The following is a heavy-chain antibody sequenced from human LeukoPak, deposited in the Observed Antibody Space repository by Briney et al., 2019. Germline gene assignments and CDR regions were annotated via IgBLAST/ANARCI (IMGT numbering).Heavy chain of an antibody. CDR1: GFTFANYA. D-gene: IGHD2-15*01. J-gene: IGHJ4*02. CDR2: IGGSGAHT. V-gene: IGHV3-23*01. CDR3: AKRSCSGGACNFDY. Sequence: GGSLRLSCAASGFTFANYAMSWVRQAPGKGLEWASAIGGSGAHTNYADSVSGRFTISRDNSKSTLSLQMDSLRAEDTAIYYCAKRSCSGGACNFDYWGQGTLVTVSS.